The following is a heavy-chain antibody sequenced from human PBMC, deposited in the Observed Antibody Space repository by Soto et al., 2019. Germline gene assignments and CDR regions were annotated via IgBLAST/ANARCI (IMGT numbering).Heavy chain of an antibody. D-gene: IGHD6-19*01. CDR2: IIPILGIA. CDR3: ARDAQRLAVAESPPPP. J-gene: IGHJ5*02. CDR1: GGTFSSYT. V-gene: IGHV1-69*04. Sequence: SVKVSCKASGGTFSSYTISWVRQAPGQGLEWMGRIIPILGIANYAQKFQGRVTITADKSTSTAYMELSSLRSEDTAVYYCARDAQRLAVAESPPPPWGQGTLVTAS.